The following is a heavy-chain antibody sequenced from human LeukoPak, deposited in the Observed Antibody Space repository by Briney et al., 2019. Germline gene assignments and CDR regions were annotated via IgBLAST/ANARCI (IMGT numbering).Heavy chain of an antibody. J-gene: IGHJ4*02. CDR1: GYTFSDHG. CDR2: ISAYNGNR. V-gene: IGHV1-18*01. Sequence: GASVNVSCKASGYTFSDHGFSWVRQAPGQGLEWMGWISAYNGNRKYAQKFQDRVSMTTETSTNTAYMEMRSLKFDDTAVYYCVRVSSASWYLIDYWGQGTLVTVSS. CDR3: VRVSSASWYLIDY. D-gene: IGHD2-2*01.